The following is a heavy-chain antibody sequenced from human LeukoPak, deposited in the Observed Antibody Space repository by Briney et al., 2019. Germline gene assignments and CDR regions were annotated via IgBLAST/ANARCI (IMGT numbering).Heavy chain of an antibody. CDR3: ARASHDYGDYSHFDY. V-gene: IGHV4-39*07. CDR1: GGSISSSSYY. J-gene: IGHJ4*02. CDR2: IYYSGST. D-gene: IGHD4-17*01. Sequence: SETLSLTCTVSGGSISSSSYYWGWIRQPPGKGLEWIGSIYYSGSTNYNPSLKSRVTIAVDKSKNQFSLKLSSVTAADTAVYYCARASHDYGDYSHFDYWGQGTLVTVSS.